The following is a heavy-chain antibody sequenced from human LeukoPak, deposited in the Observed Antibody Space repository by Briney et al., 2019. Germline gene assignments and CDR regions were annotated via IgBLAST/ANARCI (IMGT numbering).Heavy chain of an antibody. J-gene: IGHJ3*02. CDR3: ARTYCGGDCSNDAFDI. Sequence: ASVKVSCKASGGTFSSYAISWVRQAPGQGLEWMGGIIPIFGTANYAQKFQGRVTITADESTSTAYMELSSLRSEDTAVYYCARTYCGGDCSNDAFDIWGQGTMVTVSS. CDR1: GGTFSSYA. CDR2: IIPIFGTA. D-gene: IGHD2-21*02. V-gene: IGHV1-69*13.